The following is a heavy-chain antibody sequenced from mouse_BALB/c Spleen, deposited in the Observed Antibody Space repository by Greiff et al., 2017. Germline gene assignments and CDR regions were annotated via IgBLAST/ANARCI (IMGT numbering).Heavy chain of an antibody. CDR2: IWSGGST. V-gene: IGHV2-2*02. CDR1: GFSLTSYG. Sequence: QVQLKESGPGLVQPSQSLSITCTVSGFSLTSYGVHWVRQSPGKGLEWLGVIWSGGSTDYNAAFISRLSISKDNSKSQVFFKMNSLQANDTAIYYCARMGYYRGYFDVWGAGTTVTVSS. J-gene: IGHJ1*01. D-gene: IGHD2-14*01. CDR3: ARMGYYRGYFDV.